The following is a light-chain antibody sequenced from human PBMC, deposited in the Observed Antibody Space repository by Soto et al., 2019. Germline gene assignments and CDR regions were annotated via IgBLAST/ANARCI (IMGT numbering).Light chain of an antibody. J-gene: IGKJ5*01. CDR2: AAS. Sequence: DTHMTHPQSSLPAPLAERATIPFRASQSISSYLNWYQQKPGKAPKLLIYAASSLQSGVPSRFSGSGSGTDFTLTISSLKPEDFATFYCRQIYSPTTTFGQGNRLE. CDR3: RQIYSPTTT. CDR1: QSISSY. V-gene: IGKV1-39*01.